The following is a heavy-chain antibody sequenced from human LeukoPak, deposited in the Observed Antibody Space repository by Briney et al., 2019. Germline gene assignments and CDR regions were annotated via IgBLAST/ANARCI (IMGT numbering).Heavy chain of an antibody. J-gene: IGHJ4*02. Sequence: SQTLSLTCAISGDSVSSDSAAWNWIRQSPSRGLEWLGRTYYRSKWYNDYAVSMKSRITINPDTSKNQFSLQLNSVTPEDTAVYYCARDLPYYSGIFGATFDYWGQGTLVTVSS. CDR3: ARDLPYYSGIFGATFDY. CDR1: GDSVSSDSAA. D-gene: IGHD3-3*01. V-gene: IGHV6-1*01. CDR2: TYYRSKWYN.